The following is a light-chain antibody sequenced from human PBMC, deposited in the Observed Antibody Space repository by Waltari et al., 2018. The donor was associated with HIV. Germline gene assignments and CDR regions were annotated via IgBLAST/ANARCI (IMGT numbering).Light chain of an antibody. V-gene: IGKV4-1*01. Sequence: DIVMTQSPASLAVSLGERATINCKSSPSVLFSSNNKNHLAWYQQKPGQPPRLLIYWASTRESGVPDRFSGSGSGTDFTLTISSLQAEDVAVYYCQQYYSSPWNFGPGTKVDI. J-gene: IGKJ3*01. CDR1: PSVLFSSNNKNH. CDR2: WAS. CDR3: QQYYSSPWN.